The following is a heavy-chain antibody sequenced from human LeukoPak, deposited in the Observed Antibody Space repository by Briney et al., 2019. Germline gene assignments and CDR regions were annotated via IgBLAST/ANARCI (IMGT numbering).Heavy chain of an antibody. CDR2: LSYDDTNE. Sequence: GGSLRLSCAASEFIFSRYAMHWVRQAPGKGLEWVAILSYDDTNEYYADSVAGLFTISRDNSKNALYLQMNSLRPDDTAVYYCARDRRDGNNLAFHFDYWGQGTLVTVSS. J-gene: IGHJ4*02. CDR1: EFIFSRYA. D-gene: IGHD5-24*01. CDR3: ARDRRDGNNLAFHFDY. V-gene: IGHV3-30*04.